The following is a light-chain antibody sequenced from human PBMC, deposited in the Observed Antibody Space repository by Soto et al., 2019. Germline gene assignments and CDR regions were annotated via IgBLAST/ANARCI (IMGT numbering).Light chain of an antibody. Sequence: QSVLTQPPPVSGSPGQSVTISFTGTNSVVVSYNRVSWYQQPPGTAPKVMIYEVSNRPSGVPDRFSGSKSGNTASLTISGLQPEDEADSYCYSSTSSNTHVFGTGTEVTVL. CDR1: NSVVVSYNR. CDR2: EVS. CDR3: YSSTSSNTHV. J-gene: IGLJ1*01. V-gene: IGLV2-18*02.